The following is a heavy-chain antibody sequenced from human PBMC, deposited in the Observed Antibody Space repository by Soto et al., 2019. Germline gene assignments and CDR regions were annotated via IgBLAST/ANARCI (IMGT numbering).Heavy chain of an antibody. CDR2: IWFDGSKK. V-gene: IGHV3-33*01. J-gene: IGHJ4*02. CDR1: GFTFTTYG. D-gene: IGHD4-17*01. CDR3: ARGDYAFDF. Sequence: QVHLVESGGGVVEPGRSLRLSCTASGFTFTTYGMHWVRQAPGKGLEWVADIWFDGSKKYYADSVKGRFAISRDDSKNTLYLQMNNLRAEDTAVYYCARGDYAFDFWGQGTLVTVSS.